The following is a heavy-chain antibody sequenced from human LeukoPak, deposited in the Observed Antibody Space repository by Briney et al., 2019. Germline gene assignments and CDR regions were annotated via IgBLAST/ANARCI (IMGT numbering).Heavy chain of an antibody. CDR3: ARGLHAGDY. J-gene: IGHJ4*02. Sequence: GGSLRLSCAASGFTFSSYNMNWVRQAPGKGLEWVSSISSSGSYIYYADSVKGRFTISRDNAKNSLYLQMNSLKAEDTALYYCARGLHAGDYWGQGTLVTVSS. CDR2: ISSSGSYI. CDR1: GFTFSSYN. V-gene: IGHV3-21*01.